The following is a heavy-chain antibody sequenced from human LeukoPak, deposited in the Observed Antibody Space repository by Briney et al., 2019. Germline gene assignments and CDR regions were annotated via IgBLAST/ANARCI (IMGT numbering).Heavy chain of an antibody. CDR1: GFTFSDYY. V-gene: IGHV3-11*03. Sequence: GGALRLSCAASGFTFSDYYMSWIRQAPGKGLEWVSYISSSSSYTNYADSVKGRFTISRDNAKNSLYLQMNSLRAEDTAVYYCARSDGSGRNSAFDIWGQGTMVTVSS. CDR3: ARSDGSGRNSAFDI. CDR2: ISSSSSYT. J-gene: IGHJ3*02. D-gene: IGHD3-10*01.